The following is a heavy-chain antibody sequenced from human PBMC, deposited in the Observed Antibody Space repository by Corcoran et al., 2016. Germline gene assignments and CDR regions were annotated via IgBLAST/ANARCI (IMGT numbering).Heavy chain of an antibody. J-gene: IGHJ4*02. CDR2: INHSGST. CDR1: GGSFSGYY. Sequence: QVQLQQWGAGLLKPSETLSLTCAVYGGSFSGYYWSWIRQPPGKGLEWIGEINHSGSTNYNPSLKSRVTISVDTSKNKFSLKLSSVTAADTAVYYCARDPNYYGSGSGYYFDYWGQGTLVTVSS. V-gene: IGHV4-34*01. D-gene: IGHD3-10*01. CDR3: ARDPNYYGSGSGYYFDY.